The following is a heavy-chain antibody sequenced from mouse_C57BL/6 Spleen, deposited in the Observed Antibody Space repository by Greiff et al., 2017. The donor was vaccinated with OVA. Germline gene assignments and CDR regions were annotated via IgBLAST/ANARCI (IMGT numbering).Heavy chain of an antibody. CDR1: GYTFTSYW. CDR3: VRWGTTVVANDY. V-gene: IGHV1-50*01. J-gene: IGHJ2*01. D-gene: IGHD1-1*01. CDR2: IDPSDSYT. Sequence: QVQLQQPGAELVKPGASVRLSCKASGYTFTSYWMQWVKQRPGQGLEWIGEIDPSDSYTNYNQKFKGKATLTVDTSSSTAYMQLSSLTSEDSAVYYCVRWGTTVVANDYWGQGTTLTVSS.